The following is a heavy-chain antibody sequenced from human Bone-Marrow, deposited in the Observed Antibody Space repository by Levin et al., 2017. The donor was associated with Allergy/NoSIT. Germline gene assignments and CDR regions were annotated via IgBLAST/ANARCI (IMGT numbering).Heavy chain of an antibody. CDR2: IKEDGTEK. CDR3: ARTAEGRGYYHFDY. J-gene: IGHJ4*02. V-gene: IGHV3-7*01. CDR1: GFTFGIYW. D-gene: IGHD3-3*01. Sequence: GESLKISCAASGFTFGIYWMSWLRQSPGKGLEWVANIKEDGTEKYYLDSMKGRFSISRDNAKNSLSLQMNSLRDEDTAIYYCARTAEGRGYYHFDYWGPGTLVTVSS.